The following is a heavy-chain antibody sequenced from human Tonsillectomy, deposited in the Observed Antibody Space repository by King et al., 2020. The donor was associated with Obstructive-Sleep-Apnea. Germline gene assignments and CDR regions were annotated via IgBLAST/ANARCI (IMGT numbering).Heavy chain of an antibody. Sequence: VQLVESGGGLVQPGGSQRLSCAASTFTVSSNYMSWVRQAPGKGLEWVSIIYSGGSTYYANSVKGRFTISRDNSKNTVYLQMNSLGAEDTAVYYCASPMIADSRKIYFDYWGQGTLVTVSS. J-gene: IGHJ4*02. CDR1: TFTVSSNY. CDR2: IYSGGST. V-gene: IGHV3-66*01. D-gene: IGHD3-22*01. CDR3: ASPMIADSRKIYFDY.